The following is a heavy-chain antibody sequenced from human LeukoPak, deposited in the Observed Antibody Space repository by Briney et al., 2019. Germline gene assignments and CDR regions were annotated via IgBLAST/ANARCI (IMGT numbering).Heavy chain of an antibody. D-gene: IGHD2-15*01. Sequence: GGSLRLSCAASGFTFSSNWMSWVRQAPGKGLEWVSTISSSGSDTYYADSVKGRFTISRDSSKNTVFLQVNSLRAEDTALYYCAKTRGYCTGGSCYGDYWGQGTLVTVSS. J-gene: IGHJ4*02. CDR1: GFTFSSNW. CDR2: ISSSGSDT. V-gene: IGHV3-23*01. CDR3: AKTRGYCTGGSCYGDY.